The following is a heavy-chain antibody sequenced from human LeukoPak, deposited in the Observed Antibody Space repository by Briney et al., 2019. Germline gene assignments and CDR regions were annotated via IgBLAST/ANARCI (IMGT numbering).Heavy chain of an antibody. V-gene: IGHV3-30-3*01. CDR3: ARDAPTIFGVVIRRSERYFDWSYGMDV. CDR2: ISYDGSNK. CDR1: GFTFSSYA. Sequence: PGRSLRLSCAASGFTFSSYAMHWVRQAPGKGLEWVAVISYDGSNKYYADSVKGRFTISRDNSKNTLYLQMNSLRAEDTAVYYCARDAPTIFGVVIRRSERYFDWSYGMDVWGQGTTVTVSS. D-gene: IGHD3-3*01. J-gene: IGHJ6*02.